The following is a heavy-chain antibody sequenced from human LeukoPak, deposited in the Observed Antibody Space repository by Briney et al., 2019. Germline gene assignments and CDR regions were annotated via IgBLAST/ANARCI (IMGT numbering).Heavy chain of an antibody. CDR2: MNPNSGNT. D-gene: IGHD6-19*01. CDR1: GYTFTSYD. CDR3: ARLYSSGWYNWFDP. J-gene: IGHJ5*02. Sequence: ASVKVSCKASGYTFTSYDINWVRQATGQGLEWMGWMNPNSGNTGYAQKFQGRVTMTRNTSISTAYMELSSLRSEDTAVYCCARLYSSGWYNWFDPWGQGTLVTVSS. V-gene: IGHV1-8*01.